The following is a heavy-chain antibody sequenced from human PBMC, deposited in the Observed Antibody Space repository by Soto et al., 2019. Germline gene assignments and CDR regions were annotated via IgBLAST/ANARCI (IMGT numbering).Heavy chain of an antibody. CDR2: ISSSGSTI. V-gene: IGHV3-48*03. D-gene: IGHD5-12*01. CDR3: ARDSPRRGYAN. J-gene: IGHJ4*02. CDR1: GFTFSSYE. Sequence: PGWSLRLSCAASGFTFSSYEMNWVRQAPGKGLEWVSYISSSGSTIYYADSVKGRFTISRDNAKNSLYLQMNSLRAEDTAVYYCARDSPRRGYANWGQGTLVTVSS.